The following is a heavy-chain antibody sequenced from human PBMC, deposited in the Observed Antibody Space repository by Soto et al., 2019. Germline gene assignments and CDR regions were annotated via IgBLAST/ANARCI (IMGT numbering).Heavy chain of an antibody. J-gene: IGHJ4*02. CDR1: GYTLTELS. CDR3: ATASRAPYYFDY. CDR2: FDPEDGET. V-gene: IGHV1-24*01. Sequence: GASVKVSCKVSGYTLTELSMHWVRQAPGKGLEWMGGFDPEDGETIYAQKFQGRVTMTEDTSTATAYMELSSLRSEGTAVYYCATASRAPYYFDYWGQGTLVTVSS.